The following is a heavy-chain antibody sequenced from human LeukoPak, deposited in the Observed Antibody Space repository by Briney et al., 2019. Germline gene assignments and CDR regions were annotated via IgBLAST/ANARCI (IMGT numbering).Heavy chain of an antibody. CDR3: ARDAYSNSYYWFDP. D-gene: IGHD6-13*01. CDR2: IYSSGST. V-gene: IGHV4-4*07. CDR1: GGSIIGYY. J-gene: IGHJ5*02. Sequence: SETLSLTCTVSGGSIIGYYWSWLRQPAGEGLEWIGRIYSSGSTNYNPSLQSRVPISVDKSNNQFSLKLTSVTAADTAVYYCARDAYSNSYYWFDPWGQGTLVTVSS.